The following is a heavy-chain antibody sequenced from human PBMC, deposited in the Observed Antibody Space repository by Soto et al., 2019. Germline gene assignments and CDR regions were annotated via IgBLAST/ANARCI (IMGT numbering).Heavy chain of an antibody. J-gene: IGHJ4*02. Sequence: QVQLVESGGGVVQPGRSLRLSCAASGFTFSSYAMHWVRQAPGKGLEWVAVISYDGSNKYYADSVKGRFTISRDNSKNTLYLQMNSLRAEDTAVFYCASRRLIIAVAVVSYWGQGTLVAVSS. CDR2: ISYDGSNK. CDR1: GFTFSSYA. V-gene: IGHV3-30-3*01. CDR3: ASRRLIIAVAVVSY. D-gene: IGHD6-19*01.